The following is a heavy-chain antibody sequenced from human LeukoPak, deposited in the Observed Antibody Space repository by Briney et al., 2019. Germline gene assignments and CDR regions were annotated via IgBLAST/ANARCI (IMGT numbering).Heavy chain of an antibody. Sequence: GASVKVSCKTSGYTFTDYGINWVRQAPGQGLEWVGWISAYNGNTNYAQKLQGRVTMTTDPSTSTAYMELRSLISDDTAMYYCARTLQRGFYDYVWGSYDYWGQGTLVTVSS. CDR2: ISAYNGNT. J-gene: IGHJ4*02. CDR3: ARTLQRGFYDYVWGSYDY. CDR1: GYTFTDYG. D-gene: IGHD3-16*01. V-gene: IGHV1-18*01.